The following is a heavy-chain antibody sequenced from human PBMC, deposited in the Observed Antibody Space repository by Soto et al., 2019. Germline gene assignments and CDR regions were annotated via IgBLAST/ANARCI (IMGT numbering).Heavy chain of an antibody. D-gene: IGHD2-15*01. J-gene: IGHJ4*02. V-gene: IGHV3-30*18. CDR1: RFTFSAYG. Sequence: QVQLVESGGGVVQPGRSLRLSCAASRFTFSAYGLHWVRQAPGKGLEWLAGISSDGTDKHYADSVKGRFTISRDNSKNTLYLQMNSLRADDTAVHYCAKDSGSGTWPTPLDYWGQGTLVTVSS. CDR3: AKDSGSGTWPTPLDY. CDR2: ISSDGTDK.